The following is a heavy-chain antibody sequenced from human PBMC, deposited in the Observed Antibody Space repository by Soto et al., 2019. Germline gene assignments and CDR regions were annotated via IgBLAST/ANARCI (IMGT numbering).Heavy chain of an antibody. CDR2: ITGSGGGT. J-gene: IGHJ4*02. V-gene: IGHV3-23*01. CDR3: AKRPLTAAVFDY. D-gene: IGHD6-13*01. Sequence: EVQLLESGGGLVQPGGSLRLSCAASGFTFSNYAMTWVRQAPGKGLEWVSVITGSGGGTYFVDSVKGRFTISRDNSKNTGYLQMNSLRAEDTAVYYCAKRPLTAAVFDYWGQGTLVTVSS. CDR1: GFTFSNYA.